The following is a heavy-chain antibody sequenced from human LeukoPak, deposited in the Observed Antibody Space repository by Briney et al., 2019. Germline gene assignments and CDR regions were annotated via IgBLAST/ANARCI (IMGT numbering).Heavy chain of an antibody. CDR1: GGSISSYY. J-gene: IGHJ4*02. V-gene: IGHV4-59*01. D-gene: IGHD3-9*01. CDR2: IYYSGST. Sequence: PSETLSLTCTVPGGSISSYYWSWIRQPPGKGLEWIGYIYYSGSTNYNPFLKSRVTISVDTSKNQFSLKLSSVTAADTAVYYCARARYFGAVFDYWGQGTLVTVSS. CDR3: ARARYFGAVFDY.